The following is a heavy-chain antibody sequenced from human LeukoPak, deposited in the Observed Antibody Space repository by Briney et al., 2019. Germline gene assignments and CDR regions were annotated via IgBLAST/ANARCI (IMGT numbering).Heavy chain of an antibody. Sequence: ASVKVSCKASGYTFTGYYMHWVRQAPGQGLEWMGWINPNSGGTNYAQKFQGRVTMTRDTSISTAYVELSRLRSDDTAVYYCASAVLIWSAKSYSSSSLGYWGQGTLVTVSS. J-gene: IGHJ4*02. V-gene: IGHV1-2*02. CDR1: GYTFTGYY. D-gene: IGHD6-6*01. CDR3: ASAVLIWSAKSYSSSSLGY. CDR2: INPNSGGT.